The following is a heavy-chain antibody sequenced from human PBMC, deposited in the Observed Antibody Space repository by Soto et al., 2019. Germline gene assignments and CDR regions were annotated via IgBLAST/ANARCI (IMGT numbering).Heavy chain of an antibody. Sequence: PGGSLRLSCAASGFTFSTYAMTWVRRSPGKGLEWVSSISAGGGNTYYADSVKGRFTISRDNSKNTLYLQMNSLRAEDTAVYYCARLDIRAHPSIEYWGQGTLVTVSS. J-gene: IGHJ4*02. CDR2: ISAGGGNT. CDR1: GFTFSTYA. D-gene: IGHD3-3*02. V-gene: IGHV3-23*01. CDR3: ARLDIRAHPSIEY.